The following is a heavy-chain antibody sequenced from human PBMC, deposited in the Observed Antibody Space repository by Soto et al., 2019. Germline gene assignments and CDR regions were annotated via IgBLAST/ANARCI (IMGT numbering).Heavy chain of an antibody. CDR3: AKGRSYYYYYGVDV. J-gene: IGHJ6*02. V-gene: IGHV3-23*01. Sequence: DSVKGRFTISRDNSKSTLYLQMNSLRAEDTALYYCAKGRSYYYYYGVDVWGQRTTVTVSS.